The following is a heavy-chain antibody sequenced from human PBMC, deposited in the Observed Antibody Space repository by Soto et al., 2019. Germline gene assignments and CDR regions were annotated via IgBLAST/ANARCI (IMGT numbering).Heavy chain of an antibody. V-gene: IGHV1-69*12. D-gene: IGHD2-15*01. J-gene: IGHJ6*02. Sequence: QVQLVQSGAEVKKPGSSVKVSCKASGGTFSSYAISWVRQAPGQGLEWMGGIIPIFGTANYAQKFQGRVTITADESTSTAYMELRSLRSEDTAVYYCARGGYCSGGSCSYYYYGMDVWGQGTTVTVSS. CDR1: GGTFSSYA. CDR2: IIPIFGTA. CDR3: ARGGYCSGGSCSYYYYGMDV.